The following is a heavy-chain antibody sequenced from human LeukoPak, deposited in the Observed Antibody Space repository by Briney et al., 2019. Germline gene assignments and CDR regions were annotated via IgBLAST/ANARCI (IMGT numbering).Heavy chain of an antibody. D-gene: IGHD6-13*01. CDR2: ICPGDSDT. V-gene: IGHV5-51*01. J-gene: IGHJ3*02. Sequence: GESLKISCKGSGYSFTTYWIAWVRQLPGKGLEWMGIICPGDSDTRYSPSFQGQATISADKSISTAYLQWSSLKASDTAMYYCARRLAAANTDAFDIWGQGTMVTISS. CDR3: ARRLAAANTDAFDI. CDR1: GYSFTTYW.